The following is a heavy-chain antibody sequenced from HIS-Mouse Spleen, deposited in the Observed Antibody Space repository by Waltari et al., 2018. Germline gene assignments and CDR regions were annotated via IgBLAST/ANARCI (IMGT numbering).Heavy chain of an antibody. CDR1: GFTFSSYW. J-gene: IGHJ4*02. D-gene: IGHD5-12*01. Sequence: EVQLVESGGGLVQPGGSLRLSCAASGFTFSSYWMHWVRQAPGKGLGGVARINRDGSSTSYADSVKGRFTISRDNAKNTLYLQMNSLRAEDTAVYYCARAIGGYSGPGIGWGQGTLVTVSS. V-gene: IGHV3-74*01. CDR2: INRDGSST. CDR3: ARAIGGYSGPGIG.